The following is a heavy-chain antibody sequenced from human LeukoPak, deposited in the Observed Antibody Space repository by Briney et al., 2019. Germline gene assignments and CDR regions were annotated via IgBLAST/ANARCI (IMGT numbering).Heavy chain of an antibody. CDR1: GGSISSGSYY. V-gene: IGHV4-61*02. Sequence: NPSETLSLTCTVSGGSISSGSYYWSWIRQPAGKGLEWVGRIYTSGSTNYNPSLKSRVTISVDTSKNQFSLKLSSVTAADTAVYYCAREAGLFTGLAYMDVWGKGTTVTVSS. J-gene: IGHJ6*03. CDR2: IYTSGST. CDR3: AREAGLFTGLAYMDV. D-gene: IGHD3-9*01.